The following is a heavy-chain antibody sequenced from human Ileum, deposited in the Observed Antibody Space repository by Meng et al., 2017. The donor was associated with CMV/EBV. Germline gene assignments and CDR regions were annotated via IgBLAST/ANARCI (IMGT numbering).Heavy chain of an antibody. D-gene: IGHD6-6*01. V-gene: IGHV3-23*01. CDR3: AKDQYSSSSYYYYGMDV. Sequence: GGPLRLSCAASGFTFSSYAMSWVRQAPGKGLEWVSAISGSGGSTYYADSVKGRFTISRDNSKNTLYLQMNSLRAEDTAVYYCAKDQYSSSSYYYYGMDVWGQGTTVTVSS. J-gene: IGHJ6*02. CDR1: GFTFSSYA. CDR2: ISGSGGST.